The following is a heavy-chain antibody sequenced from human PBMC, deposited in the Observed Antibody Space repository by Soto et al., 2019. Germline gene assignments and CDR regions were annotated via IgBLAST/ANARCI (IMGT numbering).Heavy chain of an antibody. CDR2: ITHSGST. D-gene: IGHD3-10*01. CDR1: GGSISSGGYY. CDR3: ARETYYYGSGSAEY. V-gene: IGHV4-31*03. J-gene: IGHJ4*02. Sequence: QVQLQESGPGLVKPSQTLSLTCNVSGGSISSGGYYWSWLRQHPGKGLEWIGYITHSGSTYYNPSLKSRVPESIHPAKNQSSRSLRSVTSADTAVYYCARETYYYGSGSAEYWGQGTLVTVSS.